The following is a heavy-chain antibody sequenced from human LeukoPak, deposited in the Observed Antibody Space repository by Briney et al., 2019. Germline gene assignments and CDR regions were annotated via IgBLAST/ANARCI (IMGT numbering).Heavy chain of an antibody. CDR2: IYYSGST. D-gene: IGHD2-21*02. V-gene: IGHV4-30-4*01. Sequence: SETLSLTCTVSGGSISSGDYYWSWIRQPPGKGLEWIGYIYYSGSTYYNPSLKSRVTISVDTSKNQFSLKLSSVTAADTAVYYCARHVVTTDAFDIWGQGTMVTVSS. CDR1: GGSISSGDYY. CDR3: ARHVVTTDAFDI. J-gene: IGHJ3*02.